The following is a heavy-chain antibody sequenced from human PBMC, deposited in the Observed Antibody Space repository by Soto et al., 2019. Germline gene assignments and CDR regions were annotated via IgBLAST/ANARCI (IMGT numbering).Heavy chain of an antibody. V-gene: IGHV4-59*08. CDR3: ARHFPPLHSASHYFDL. Sequence: QVQLQESGPGLVKPSETLSLTCTVSNDSISPYYWSWIRQPPGKGLEWIGFIYYSGCTTYNPSLKSRVTKSVATSKNQFSLKHASVTAADTAIYYYARHFPPLHSASHYFDLWGQGTLVTVSS. CDR2: IYYSGCT. CDR1: NDSISPYY. J-gene: IGHJ4*02. D-gene: IGHD3-10*01.